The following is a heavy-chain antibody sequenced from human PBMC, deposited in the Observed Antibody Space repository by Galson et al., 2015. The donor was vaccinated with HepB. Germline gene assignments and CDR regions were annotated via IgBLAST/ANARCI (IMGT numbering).Heavy chain of an antibody. Sequence: LRLSCAASGFTFRSYAMHWVRQAPGKGLEYVSAISSNGGSTYYADSVKGRFTISRDNAKNSLYLQRTSLRAEATAVYYWARDRGYYGSGSYYNGNWYFDVWGRGTLVTVSS. CDR1: GFTFRSYA. D-gene: IGHD3-10*01. V-gene: IGHV3-64*04. CDR2: ISSNGGST. J-gene: IGHJ2*01. CDR3: ARDRGYYGSGSYYNGNWYFDV.